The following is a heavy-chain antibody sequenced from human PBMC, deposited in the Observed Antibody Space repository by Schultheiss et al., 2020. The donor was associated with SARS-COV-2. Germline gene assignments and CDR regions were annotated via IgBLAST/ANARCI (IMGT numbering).Heavy chain of an antibody. V-gene: IGHV1-2*02. Sequence: GESLKISCKASGYTFTGYYMHWVRQAPGQGLEWMGWINPNSGGTNYAQKFQGRVTMTTDTSTSTAYMELRSLRSDDTAVYYCARTPVIPAAISFDYWGQGTLVTVSS. D-gene: IGHD2-2*02. CDR3: ARTPVIPAAISFDY. J-gene: IGHJ4*02. CDR1: GYTFTGYY. CDR2: INPNSGGT.